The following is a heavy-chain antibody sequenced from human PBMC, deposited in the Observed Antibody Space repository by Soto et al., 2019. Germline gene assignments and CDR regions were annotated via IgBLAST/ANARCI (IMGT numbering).Heavy chain of an antibody. V-gene: IGHV4-4*02. CDR2: IYHIGST. D-gene: IGHD5-18*01. Sequence: SETLSLTCTVSGVSFSSNWWSWVRQPPGKGLEWIGAIYHIGSTNYNPSLKSRVTISVDKSKNQFSLKLSSVTAADTAVYYCAGNVDTAMGDFDYWGQGTLVTVSS. CDR3: AGNVDTAMGDFDY. J-gene: IGHJ4*02. CDR1: GVSFSSNW.